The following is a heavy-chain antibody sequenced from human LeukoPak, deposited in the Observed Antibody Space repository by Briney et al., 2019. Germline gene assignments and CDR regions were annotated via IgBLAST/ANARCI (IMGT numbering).Heavy chain of an antibody. CDR2: ISHDGMNA. Sequence: GGSLRLSCAASGLHFSGTAMSWVRQAPGKGLELVSAISHDGMNAYYADSVKGRFTISRDNSKKTVSLEMSSLTAADTGVYYCAKDGAQYSSGPECDPRGQGALVNVSP. CDR3: AKDGAQYSSGPECDP. V-gene: IGHV3-23*01. CDR1: GLHFSGTA. J-gene: IGHJ5*02. D-gene: IGHD6-19*01.